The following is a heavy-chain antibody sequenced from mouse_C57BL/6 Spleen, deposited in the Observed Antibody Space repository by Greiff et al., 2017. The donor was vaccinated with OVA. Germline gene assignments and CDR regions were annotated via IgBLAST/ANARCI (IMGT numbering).Heavy chain of an antibody. CDR3: AGSSGCGSSDYLDY. CDR1: GYTFTSYC. CDR2: IDPSDSYT. Sequence: QVHVKQSGAELVKPGASVKLSCKASGYTFTSYCMQWVKQRPGQGLEWIGVIDPSDSYTNYNQKFKGKATLTVATSSSTAYMQLSSLTSEDSAFYYGAGSSGCGSSDYLDYWGQGTTLTVSS. D-gene: IGHD1-1*01. J-gene: IGHJ2*01. V-gene: IGHV1-50*01.